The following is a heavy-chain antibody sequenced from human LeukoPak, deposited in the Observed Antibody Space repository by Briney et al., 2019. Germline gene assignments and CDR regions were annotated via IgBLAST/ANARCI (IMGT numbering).Heavy chain of an antibody. CDR3: AKASGGSYHRRPFDY. CDR1: GFTFSSYD. Sequence: GGSLRLSCAASGFTFSSYDMSWVRQAPGKGLEWVSAISGSGGSTYYADSVKGRFTISRDNSKSTLYLQMNSLRAEDTAVYYCAKASGGSYHRRPFDYWGQGTLVTVSS. J-gene: IGHJ4*02. CDR2: ISGSGGST. V-gene: IGHV3-23*01. D-gene: IGHD1-26*01.